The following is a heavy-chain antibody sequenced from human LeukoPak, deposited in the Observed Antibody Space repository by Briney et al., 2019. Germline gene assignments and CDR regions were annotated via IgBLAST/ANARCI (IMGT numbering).Heavy chain of an antibody. Sequence: GGSLRLSCAASGFTFSSYSMNWVRQAPGKGLEWVSSISSSSSYIYYADSVKGRFTISRDNAKNSLYLQMNSLRAEDTAVYYCASLYSQAVAVTDWGQGTLVTVSS. CDR1: GFTFSSYS. J-gene: IGHJ4*02. CDR2: ISSSSSYI. D-gene: IGHD6-19*01. CDR3: ASLYSQAVAVTD. V-gene: IGHV3-21*04.